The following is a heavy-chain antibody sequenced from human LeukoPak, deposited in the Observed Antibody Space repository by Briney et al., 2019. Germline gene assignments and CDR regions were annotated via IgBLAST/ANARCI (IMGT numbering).Heavy chain of an antibody. CDR3: ARDGATMVRGVYYYYMDV. J-gene: IGHJ6*03. CDR2: IWYDGSNK. CDR1: GFTFSSYG. V-gene: IGHV3-33*01. Sequence: GRSLRLSCAASGFTFSSYGMHWVRQAPGKGLEWVAVIWYDGSNKYYADSVKGRFTISRDNSKNTLYLQMNSLRAEDTAVYYCARDGATMVRGVYYYYMDVWGKGTTVTVSS. D-gene: IGHD3-10*01.